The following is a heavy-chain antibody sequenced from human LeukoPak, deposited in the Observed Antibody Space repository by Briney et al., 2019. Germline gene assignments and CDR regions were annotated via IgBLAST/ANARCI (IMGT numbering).Heavy chain of an antibody. D-gene: IGHD3-22*01. Sequence: SETLSLTCTVSGGSISSGSYYWSWIRQPAGKGLEWIGRIYTSGSTNYNPSLKSRVTISVDTSKNQFSLKLSSVTAADTAVYYCAGEVWSSGFVGSDYWGQGTLVTVSS. V-gene: IGHV4-61*02. J-gene: IGHJ4*02. CDR1: GGSISSGSYY. CDR2: IYTSGST. CDR3: AGEVWSSGFVGSDY.